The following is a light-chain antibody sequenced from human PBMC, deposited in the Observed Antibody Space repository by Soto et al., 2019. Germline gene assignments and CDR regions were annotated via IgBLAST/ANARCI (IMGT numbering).Light chain of an antibody. CDR2: GAS. CDR3: QQYGGSVQT. V-gene: IGKV3-20*01. CDR1: QSINSF. J-gene: IGKJ1*01. Sequence: EIVLTQSPGTLSLSPGEGATLSCRASQSINSFLAWYQQRRGQAPRLLIHGASNRATGIPDRFSGSGSGTDFTLTISRLEPEDFAVYYCQQYGGSVQTFGQGTKVDIK.